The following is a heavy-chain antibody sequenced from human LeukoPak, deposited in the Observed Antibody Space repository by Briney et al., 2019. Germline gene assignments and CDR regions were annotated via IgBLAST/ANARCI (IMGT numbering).Heavy chain of an antibody. CDR1: GFTFDDYA. V-gene: IGHV3-9*01. CDR2: ISWNSGSI. D-gene: IGHD4-17*01. J-gene: IGHJ4*02. Sequence: GGSLRLSCAASGFTFDDYAMHWVRQAPGKGLEWVSGISWNSGSIGYADSVKGRFTISRDNAKNSLYLQMNSLRAEDTALYYCAKDTDGDYVNSVDYWGQGTLVTVSS. CDR3: AKDTDGDYVNSVDY.